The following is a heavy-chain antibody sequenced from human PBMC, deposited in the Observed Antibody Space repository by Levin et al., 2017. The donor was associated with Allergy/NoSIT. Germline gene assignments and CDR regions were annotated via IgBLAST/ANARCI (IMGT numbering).Heavy chain of an antibody. V-gene: IGHV2-70*11. CDR1: GFSLSTSPMC. J-gene: IGHJ2*01. CDR2: IDWDDNR. D-gene: IGHD3-3*01. CDR3: ARMEWGNWYFDL. Sequence: RLSGPTLVKPTQTLTLTCTLSGFSLSTSPMCVSWIRQPPGKALEWLARIDWDDNRHYSTSLKTRLTISKDTSKNQVVLSMTNMDPVDTATYCCARMEWGNWYFDLWGRGTLVTVSS.